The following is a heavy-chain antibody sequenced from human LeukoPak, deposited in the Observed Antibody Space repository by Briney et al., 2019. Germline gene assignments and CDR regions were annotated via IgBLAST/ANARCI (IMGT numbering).Heavy chain of an antibody. Sequence: SETLSLTCTVSGCSFKGYYWSWIRQPAGKGLEWIGRIYTRGGTNYNPSLKSRVTMSVDTSKNQFSLKLSSVNHAATALNYCPRDKWTPYQLPVYSYMDVWGKGTTVTVSS. CDR3: PRDKWTPYQLPVYSYMDV. CDR1: GCSFKGYY. V-gene: IGHV4-4*07. J-gene: IGHJ6*03. D-gene: IGHD2-2*01. CDR2: IYTRGGT.